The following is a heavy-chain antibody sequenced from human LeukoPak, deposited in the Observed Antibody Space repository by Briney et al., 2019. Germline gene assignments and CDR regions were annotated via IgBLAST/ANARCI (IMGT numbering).Heavy chain of an antibody. Sequence: KPGGSLRLSCAASGFTFSSYSMNWVRQAPGKGLEWVSSISSSSSYIYYADSVKGRFTISRDNAKNSLYLQMNSLRAEDTAVYYCAKDLGSGWYGDYWGQGTLVTVSS. CDR1: GFTFSSYS. D-gene: IGHD6-19*01. CDR3: AKDLGSGWYGDY. J-gene: IGHJ4*02. CDR2: ISSSSSYI. V-gene: IGHV3-21*04.